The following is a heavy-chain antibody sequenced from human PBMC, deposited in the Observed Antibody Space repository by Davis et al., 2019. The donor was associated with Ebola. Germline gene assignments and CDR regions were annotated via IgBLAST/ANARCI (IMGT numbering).Heavy chain of an antibody. J-gene: IGHJ6*02. Sequence: GGSLRLSCAASGFTFSSYGMHWVRQAPGKGLEWVAVISYDGSSKYYADSVKGRFTISRDNSKNSLYLQMNTLRDEDTAVYYCARDRLIRFLQWPLGMDVWGQGTTVTVSS. CDR1: GFTFSSYG. CDR3: ARDRLIRFLQWPLGMDV. V-gene: IGHV3-30*03. D-gene: IGHD3-3*01. CDR2: ISYDGSSK.